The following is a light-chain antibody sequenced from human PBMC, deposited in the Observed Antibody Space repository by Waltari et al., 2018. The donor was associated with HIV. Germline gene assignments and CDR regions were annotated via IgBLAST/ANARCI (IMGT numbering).Light chain of an antibody. CDR2: EVN. V-gene: IGLV2-8*01. Sequence: SALTQPPSASGSVGQSVSISCTGTRSDVGAYDYVSWYQQHPGKAPKVIIYEVNKRPSGVPHRVSGSNSGNTATLTISGTQAMDEADYYCQTWDTSTVVFGGGTKLTVL. CDR3: QTWDTSTVV. CDR1: RSDVGAYDY. J-gene: IGLJ2*01.